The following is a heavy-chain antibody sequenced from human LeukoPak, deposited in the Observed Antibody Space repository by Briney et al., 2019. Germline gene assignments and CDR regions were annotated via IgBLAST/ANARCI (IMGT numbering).Heavy chain of an antibody. CDR3: AKAPRWLQLGYFDY. D-gene: IGHD5-24*01. CDR2: IGGDGGST. V-gene: IGHV3-43*02. CDR1: GFTLDDYA. Sequence: GGSLRLSCAASGFTLDDYAMHWVRQAPGKGLEWVSLIGGDGGSTYYADSVKGRFTISRDNSKNSLYLQMNSLRTEDTALYYCAKAPRWLQLGYFDYWGQGTLVTVSS. J-gene: IGHJ4*02.